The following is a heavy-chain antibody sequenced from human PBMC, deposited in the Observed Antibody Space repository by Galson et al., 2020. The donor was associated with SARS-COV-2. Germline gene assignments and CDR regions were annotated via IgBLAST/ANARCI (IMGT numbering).Heavy chain of an antibody. CDR2: MNPKSGNT. CDR1: GYTFANYD. V-gene: IGHV1-8*03. D-gene: IGHD3-9*01. J-gene: IGHJ6*03. Sequence: GESLKISCEASGYTFANYDVNWVRQAPGQGLEWMGWMNPKSGNTGYAQRLQGRVTITRDNSKNTDFLELSSLRSEDTAVYYCARASKHYNFLTGYLNYYYYYMDVWGTGTTVTISS. CDR3: ARASKHYNFLTGYLNYYYYYMDV.